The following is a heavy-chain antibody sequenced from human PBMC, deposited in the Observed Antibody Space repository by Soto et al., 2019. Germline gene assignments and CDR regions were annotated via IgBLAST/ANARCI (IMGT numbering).Heavy chain of an antibody. J-gene: IGHJ4*02. CDR3: AIISRYYDILTGYYNDFDY. CDR2: ISSNGGST. V-gene: IGHV3-64D*08. D-gene: IGHD3-9*01. CDR1: GFTFSSYA. Sequence: GGSLRLSCSASGFTFSSYAMHWVRQAPGKGLEYVSAISSNGGSTYYADSVKGRFTISRDNSKNTLYLQMSSLRAEDTAVYYCAIISRYYDILTGYYNDFDYWGQGTLVTVSS.